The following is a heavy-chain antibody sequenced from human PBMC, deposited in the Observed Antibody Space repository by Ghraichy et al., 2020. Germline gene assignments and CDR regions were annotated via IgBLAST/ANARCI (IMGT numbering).Heavy chain of an antibody. D-gene: IGHD6-19*01. CDR1: GFMFNKYD. CDR2: LSGSGDST. J-gene: IGHJ4*02. V-gene: IGHV3-23*01. Sequence: GGSLRLSCAASGFMFNKYDMTWVRQAPGKGLEWVSTLSGSGDSTYYADSVKGRFTISRDNSKNTLYLQMTSLRAEDTSVYYCAKSGSVAGTYHFDYWGQGALVNVSS. CDR3: AKSGSVAGTYHFDY.